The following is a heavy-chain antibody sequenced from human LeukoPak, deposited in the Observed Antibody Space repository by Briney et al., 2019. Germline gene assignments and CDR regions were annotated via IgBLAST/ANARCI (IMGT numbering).Heavy chain of an antibody. D-gene: IGHD4-17*01. CDR3: VKVSGDHPYFDY. V-gene: IGHV3-30*18. J-gene: IGHJ4*02. Sequence: GGSLRLSCAASGFTFSSYGMHWVRQAPGKGLEWVAVISYDGSNKYYADSVKGRFTISRDNSKNTLYLQMNSLRAEDTAVYYCVKVSGDHPYFDYWGQGTLVTVSS. CDR1: GFTFSSYG. CDR2: ISYDGSNK.